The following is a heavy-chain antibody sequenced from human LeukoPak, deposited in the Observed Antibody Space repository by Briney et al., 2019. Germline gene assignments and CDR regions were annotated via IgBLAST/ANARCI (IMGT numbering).Heavy chain of an antibody. CDR3: AREPGYCSGGSCYSVIYYYYGMDV. Sequence: PGGSLRLSCAASGFTFSSYAMHWVRQAPGKGLEWVAVISYDGSNKHYADSVKGRFTISRGNSKNTLYLQMNSLRAEDTAVYYCAREPGYCSGGSCYSVIYYYYGMDVWGKGTTVTVSS. V-gene: IGHV3-30*04. J-gene: IGHJ6*04. CDR2: ISYDGSNK. CDR1: GFTFSSYA. D-gene: IGHD2-15*01.